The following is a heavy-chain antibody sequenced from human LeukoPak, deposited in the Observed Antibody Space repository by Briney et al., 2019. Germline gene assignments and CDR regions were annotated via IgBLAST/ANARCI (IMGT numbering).Heavy chain of an antibody. J-gene: IGHJ4*02. Sequence: PSETLSLTCTVSGGSISSYYWSWLRQPPGKGLEWIGYIYYSGSTNYNPSLKSRVTISVDTSKNQFSLKPSSVTAADTAVYYCARGGRIAVAHFDYWGQGTLVTVSS. V-gene: IGHV4-59*01. CDR1: GGSISSYY. CDR3: ARGGRIAVAHFDY. D-gene: IGHD6-19*01. CDR2: IYYSGST.